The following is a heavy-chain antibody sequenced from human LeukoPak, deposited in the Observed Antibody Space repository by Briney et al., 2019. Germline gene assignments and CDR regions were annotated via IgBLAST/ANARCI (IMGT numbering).Heavy chain of an antibody. CDR3: ARDKAVADMGNYFQH. D-gene: IGHD6-19*01. J-gene: IGHJ1*01. CDR2: ISAYNGNT. V-gene: IGHV1-18*01. Sequence: ASVKVSCKASGYTFTSYGISWVRQAPGQGLEWMGWISAYNGNTNYAQKLQGRVTMTTDTSTSTAYMELRSLRSDDTAVYYCARDKAVADMGNYFQHWGQGTLVTVSS. CDR1: GYTFTSYG.